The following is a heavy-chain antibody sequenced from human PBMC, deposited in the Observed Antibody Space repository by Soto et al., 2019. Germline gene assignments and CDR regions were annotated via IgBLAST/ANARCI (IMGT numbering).Heavy chain of an antibody. Sequence: PGGSLRLSCAASGFTFSSYSMNWVRQAPGKGLEWVSSISSSSSYIYYADSVKGRFTISRDNAKNSLYLQMNSLRAEDTAVYYCARAFEQQLVLPAFDPWGQGTLVTVAS. CDR2: ISSSSSYI. J-gene: IGHJ5*02. V-gene: IGHV3-21*01. CDR1: GFTFSSYS. CDR3: ARAFEQQLVLPAFDP. D-gene: IGHD6-13*01.